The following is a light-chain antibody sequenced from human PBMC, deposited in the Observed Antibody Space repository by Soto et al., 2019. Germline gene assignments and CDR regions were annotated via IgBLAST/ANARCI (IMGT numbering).Light chain of an antibody. CDR2: EVN. Sequence: QSVLTQPPSASGSPGQSVTISCTGSDSDIGTYIYVSWYQQHPGKGPKLTLYEVNKRPSGVPDRFSGSKSGNTASLTVSGLQIEDEADYFCSSYAGVKNFVVFGGGTKLTVL. V-gene: IGLV2-8*01. CDR3: SSYAGVKNFVV. CDR1: DSDIGTYIY. J-gene: IGLJ2*01.